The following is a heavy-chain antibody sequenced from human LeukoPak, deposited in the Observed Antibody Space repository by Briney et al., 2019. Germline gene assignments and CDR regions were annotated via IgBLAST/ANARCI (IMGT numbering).Heavy chain of an antibody. J-gene: IGHJ4*02. CDR2: ISTSGSTI. Sequence: PGGSLRLSCAASGFTFSSYEMNWVRQAPGKGLEWVSYISTSGSTIYYADSVKGRFTISRDNAKNSLYLQMNSLRAEDTAVYYCARGNWNDRIDYWGQGTLVTVSS. D-gene: IGHD1-1*01. CDR1: GFTFSSYE. CDR3: ARGNWNDRIDY. V-gene: IGHV3-48*03.